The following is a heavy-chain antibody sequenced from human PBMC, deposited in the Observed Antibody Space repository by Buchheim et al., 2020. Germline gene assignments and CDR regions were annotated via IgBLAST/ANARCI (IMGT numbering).Heavy chain of an antibody. D-gene: IGHD6-13*01. V-gene: IGHV3-30*18. J-gene: IGHJ6*02. CDR3: AKDRSIGVPIIAAAGPTGYYYGMDV. Sequence: QVQLVESGGGVVQPGRSLRLSCAASGFTFSSYGMHWVRQAPGKGLEWVAVISYDGSNKYYADSVNGRFTISRDNSKNTLYLQMNSLRAEDTAVYYCAKDRSIGVPIIAAAGPTGYYYGMDVWGQGTT. CDR2: ISYDGSNK. CDR1: GFTFSSYG.